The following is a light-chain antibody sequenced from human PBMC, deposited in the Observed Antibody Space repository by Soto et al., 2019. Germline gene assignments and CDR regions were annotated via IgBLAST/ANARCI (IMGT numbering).Light chain of an antibody. Sequence: QSALTQPASVSGSPGQSITISCTGTSRDIGTYNYVSWYQQHPGKAPKIMIYEVSNRPSGVSNRFSGSKSGNTASLTISALQVEDAADYYSSAYASSGNVGVFGGGTKLTGL. V-gene: IGLV2-14*01. CDR3: SAYASSGNVGV. CDR1: SRDIGTYNY. J-gene: IGLJ2*01. CDR2: EVS.